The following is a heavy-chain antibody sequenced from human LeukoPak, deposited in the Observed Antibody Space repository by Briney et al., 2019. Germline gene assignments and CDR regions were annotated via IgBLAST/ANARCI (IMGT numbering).Heavy chain of an antibody. V-gene: IGHV3-21*01. CDR1: GSSFSTYP. J-gene: IGHJ4*02. Sequence: PGGSLRLSCAASGSSFSTYPMNWVRQAPGKGLEWVSSISSSSSYIYYADSVKGRFTISRDNAKNSLYLQMNSLRAEDTAVYYCARGVLTAAADFDYWGQGTLVTVSS. CDR3: ARGVLTAAADFDY. D-gene: IGHD6-13*01. CDR2: ISSSSSYI.